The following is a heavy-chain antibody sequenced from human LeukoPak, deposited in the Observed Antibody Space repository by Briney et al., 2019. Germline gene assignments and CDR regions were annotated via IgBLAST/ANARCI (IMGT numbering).Heavy chain of an antibody. J-gene: IGHJ4*02. CDR2: IHYSGSA. V-gene: IGHV4-59*01. D-gene: IGHD4-23*01. CDR1: GDSINSYQ. Sequence: SETLSLTCTVSGDSINSYQWSWIRQTPGKGLEWIGNIHYSGSANYSPSLKSRVTISVDTSKNQFSLKLSPVLAADTAVYYCARVGVDYSGNIIKYFFDYWGQGTLVTVSS. CDR3: ARVGVDYSGNIIKYFFDY.